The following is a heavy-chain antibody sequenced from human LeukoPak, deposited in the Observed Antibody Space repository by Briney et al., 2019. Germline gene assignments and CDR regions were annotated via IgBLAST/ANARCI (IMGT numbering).Heavy chain of an antibody. D-gene: IGHD1-26*01. CDR1: GYTFMHYG. CDR3: ARDGKILSVSYYQAFDF. V-gene: IGHV1-18*01. CDR2: ISGDNGNK. J-gene: IGHJ4*02. Sequence: ASVQVSCMASGYTFMHYGISWVRQAPGQGVEWMAWISGDNGNKKYSQNFRGRVTVTTDTSNSTAYFELRNLRSDDTALYYCARDGKILSVSYYQAFDFWGQGSLVTVFS.